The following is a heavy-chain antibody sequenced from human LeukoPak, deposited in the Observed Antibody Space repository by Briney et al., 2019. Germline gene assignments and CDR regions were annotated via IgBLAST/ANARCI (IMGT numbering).Heavy chain of an antibody. CDR1: GFTFSSYA. CDR2: ISYDGSNK. J-gene: IGHJ6*02. Sequence: QPGGSLRLSCAASGFTFSSYALHWVRQAPGKGLEWVAVISYDGSNKYYADSVKGRFTISRDNSKNTLYLQMNSLRAEDTAVYYCARASFDMVRGVITPYYYGMDVWGQGTTVTVSS. V-gene: IGHV3-30*04. D-gene: IGHD3-10*01. CDR3: ARASFDMVRGVITPYYYGMDV.